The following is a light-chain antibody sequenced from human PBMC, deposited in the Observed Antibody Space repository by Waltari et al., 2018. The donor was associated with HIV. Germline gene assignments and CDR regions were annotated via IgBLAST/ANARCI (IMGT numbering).Light chain of an antibody. CDR1: SLRKYY. Sequence: SSELTQDPAVSVALGQTVKIACLGDSLRKYYASWYRLRPGQAPQLLVYGNNSRPPGIPDRFSASSSGKRAVLTITGARAEDEADYYCACWDRSGDYILFGGGTSLTGL. CDR2: GNN. J-gene: IGLJ2*01. V-gene: IGLV3-19*01. CDR3: ACWDRSGDYIL.